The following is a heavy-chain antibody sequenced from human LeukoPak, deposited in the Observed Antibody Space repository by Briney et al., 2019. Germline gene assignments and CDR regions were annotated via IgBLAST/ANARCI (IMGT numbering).Heavy chain of an antibody. CDR1: GGSISSSLYF. D-gene: IGHD3-10*01. Sequence: PSETLSLTCTVSGGSISSSLYFWGWIREPPGKGLEWLGSIYSSGSTYYNPSLKSRVTISVDTSKNQFSLRLRSVTAADTAVYYCARLGSSRGAPRGRWGQGTLVTVSS. V-gene: IGHV4-39*01. J-gene: IGHJ4*02. CDR3: ARLGSSRGAPRGR. CDR2: IYSSGST.